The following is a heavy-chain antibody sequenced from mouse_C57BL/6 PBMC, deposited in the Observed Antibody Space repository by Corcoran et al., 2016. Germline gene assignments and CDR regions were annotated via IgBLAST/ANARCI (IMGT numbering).Heavy chain of an antibody. CDR3: VRYYSNPDFAMDY. V-gene: IGHV1-80*01. Sequence: QVQLQQSGAELVKPGASVKISCKASGYAFSSYWMNWVKQRPGKGLEWIGQIYPGDGDTNYNGKFKGKATLTADKSSSTAYMQLSSLTSEDSAVYFCVRYYSNPDFAMDYWCQGTSVIVS. CDR2: IYPGDGDT. D-gene: IGHD2-5*01. J-gene: IGHJ4*01. CDR1: GYAFSSYW.